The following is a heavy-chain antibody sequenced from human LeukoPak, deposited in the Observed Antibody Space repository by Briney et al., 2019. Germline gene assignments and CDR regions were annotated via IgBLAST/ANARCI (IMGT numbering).Heavy chain of an antibody. J-gene: IGHJ5*02. CDR2: ISSDSGTI. CDR3: ARAAQPRFDP. CDR1: GLTFSTYS. D-gene: IGHD1-14*01. V-gene: IGHV3-48*01. Sequence: SGGSLRLSCGASGLTFSTYSMNWVRQAPGKGLEWVSYISSDSGTIYYADSVKGRFTISRDNAKNSLYLQMNSLRAEDTAVYYCARAAQPRFDPWGQGTLVTVSS.